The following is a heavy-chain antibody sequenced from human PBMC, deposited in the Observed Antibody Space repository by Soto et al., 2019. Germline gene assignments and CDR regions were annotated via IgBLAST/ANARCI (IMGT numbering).Heavy chain of an antibody. CDR3: AREEFFTNDVCSHDPLAI. V-gene: IGHV4-59*01. J-gene: IGHJ3*02. CDR1: GDSITSYY. CDR2: ISYTGST. D-gene: IGHD2-8*01. Sequence: PSETLSLTCTVSGDSITSYYWSWIRQPPGKGLEWIGFISYTGSTEYNPSLKSRVTISVDMSKNQFSLKLSSVTAADTAVYYCAREEFFTNDVCSHDPLAICGQGTFVPVSS.